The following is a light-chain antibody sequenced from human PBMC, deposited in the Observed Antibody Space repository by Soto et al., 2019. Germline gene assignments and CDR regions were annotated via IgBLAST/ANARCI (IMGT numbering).Light chain of an antibody. V-gene: IGKV1-5*01. CDR3: QQYNSYSLYT. CDR2: DAS. Sequence: DIQMTQSPSTLSASVGDRDTITCRASQSISSWLAWYQQKPGKAPKLLIYDASSLESGVPSRFSGSGSGTEFTRTISSLQPDDFAAYYCQQYNSYSLYTFGQGTKLEIK. CDR1: QSISSW. J-gene: IGKJ2*01.